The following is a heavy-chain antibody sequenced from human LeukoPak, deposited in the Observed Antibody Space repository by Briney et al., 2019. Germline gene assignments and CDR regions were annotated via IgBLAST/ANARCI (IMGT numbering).Heavy chain of an antibody. CDR3: ARGGYCRGGSCYSGWFDP. V-gene: IGHV4-34*01. CDR1: GGSFSGYY. D-gene: IGHD2-15*01. Sequence: SETLSLTCAVYGGSFSGYYWSWIRQPPGKGLEWIGEINHSGSTNYNPSLKSRVTISVDTSKNQFSLKLSSVTAADTAVYYCARGGYCRGGSCYSGWFDPWGQGTLVTVSS. J-gene: IGHJ5*02. CDR2: INHSGST.